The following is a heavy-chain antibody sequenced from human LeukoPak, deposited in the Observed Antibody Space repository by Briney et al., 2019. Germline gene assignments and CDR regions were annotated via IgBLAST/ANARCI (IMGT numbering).Heavy chain of an antibody. CDR3: ARGSCSSTSCYSMYAFDI. CDR1: GYTFTSYD. J-gene: IGHJ3*02. V-gene: IGHV1-8*03. CDR2: MNPNSGNT. Sequence: ASVKVSCKASGYTFTSYDINWVRQATGQGLGWMGWMNPNSGNTGYAQKFQGRVTITRNTSISTAYMELSSLRSEDTAVYYCARGSCSSTSCYSMYAFDIWGQGTMVTVSS. D-gene: IGHD2-2*01.